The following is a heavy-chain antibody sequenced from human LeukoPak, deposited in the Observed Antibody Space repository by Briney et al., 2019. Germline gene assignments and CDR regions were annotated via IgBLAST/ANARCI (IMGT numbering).Heavy chain of an antibody. CDR3: ARDRGDIVVVVAATSNTLFWFDP. Sequence: EASVTVSCKASGYTFTGYYMHWVRQAPGQGLEWMGWINPNSGGTNYAQKFQGRVTMTRDTSISTAYMELSRLRSDDTAVYYCARDRGDIVVVVAATSNTLFWFDPWGQGTLVTVSS. J-gene: IGHJ5*02. V-gene: IGHV1-2*02. CDR2: INPNSGGT. D-gene: IGHD2-15*01. CDR1: GYTFTGYY.